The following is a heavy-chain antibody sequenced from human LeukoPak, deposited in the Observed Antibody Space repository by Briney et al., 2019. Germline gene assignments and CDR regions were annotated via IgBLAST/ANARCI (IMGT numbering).Heavy chain of an antibody. CDR2: ISSSSSYI. CDR1: GFTFSSYS. CDR3: ARRQWLVQGGDYFDY. Sequence: GGSLRLSCAASGFTFSSYSMNWVRQAPGKGLEWVSSISSSSSYIYYADSVKGRFTISRDSAKNSLYLQMNSLRAEDTAVYYCARRQWLVQGGDYFDYWGQGTLVTVSS. J-gene: IGHJ4*02. D-gene: IGHD6-19*01. V-gene: IGHV3-21*01.